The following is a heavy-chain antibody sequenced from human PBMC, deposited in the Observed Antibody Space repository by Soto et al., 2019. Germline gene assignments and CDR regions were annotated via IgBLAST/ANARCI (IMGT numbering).Heavy chain of an antibody. D-gene: IGHD6-19*01. Sequence: EVQLLESGGDLAQPGGSLRLSCAASGFTFSANGMNWVRQAPGKGLEWVSGIIGSGTRSYYADSVKGRFTISRDNSKNTVDLQMDSLGAEDTGGYYCAKGRVVAGYWYFDIWGRGTPVSVSS. V-gene: IGHV3-23*01. CDR3: AKGRVVAGYWYFDI. CDR1: GFTFSANG. CDR2: IIGSGTRS. J-gene: IGHJ2*01.